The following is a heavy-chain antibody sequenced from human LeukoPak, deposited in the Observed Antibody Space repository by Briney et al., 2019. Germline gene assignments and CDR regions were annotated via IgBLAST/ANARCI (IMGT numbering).Heavy chain of an antibody. D-gene: IGHD1-20*01. Sequence: ASVTVSCKASGYTLTGYSFHWVRQAPGQGLEWMGWINPNSGGTNEAHKFQGRVTMTRDTSISAAYMELSRLRFDDTGVYYCANRYSWNDFQSSVFDIWGQGTMLTVSS. V-gene: IGHV1-2*02. CDR2: INPNSGGT. J-gene: IGHJ3*02. CDR1: GYTLTGYS. CDR3: ANRYSWNDFQSSVFDI.